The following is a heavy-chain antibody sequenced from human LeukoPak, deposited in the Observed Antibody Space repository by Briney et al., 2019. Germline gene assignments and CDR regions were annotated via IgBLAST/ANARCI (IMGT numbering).Heavy chain of an antibody. V-gene: IGHV1-46*01. CDR1: GYTFSTYY. Sequence: ASVKVSCKASGYTFSTYYMHWVRQAPGQGLEWMGVINPSGGSTSYAQKFQGRITMTRDTSTSSVYVELSSLRSEDTAVYYCARDNSGDHETNWFDPWGQGTLVTVSS. CDR3: ARDNSGDHETNWFDP. J-gene: IGHJ5*02. D-gene: IGHD4-17*01. CDR2: INPSGGST.